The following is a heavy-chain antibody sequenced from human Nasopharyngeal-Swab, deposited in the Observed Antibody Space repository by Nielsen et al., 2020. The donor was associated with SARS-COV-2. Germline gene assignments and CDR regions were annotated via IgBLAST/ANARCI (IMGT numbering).Heavy chain of an antibody. CDR3: ARVDTTGTTAFDY. Sequence: WARQASGQGLEWMGWISAYNGNPNYAQKLQGRVTMTTDTSTSTAYMELRSLRSDDTAVYYCARVDTTGTTAFDYWGQGTLVTVSS. V-gene: IGHV1-18*01. J-gene: IGHJ4*02. D-gene: IGHD1-1*01. CDR2: ISAYNGNP.